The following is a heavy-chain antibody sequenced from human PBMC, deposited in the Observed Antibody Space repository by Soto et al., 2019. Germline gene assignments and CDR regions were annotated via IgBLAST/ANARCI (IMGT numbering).Heavy chain of an antibody. J-gene: IGHJ5*02. CDR2: IKKDGSEK. V-gene: IGHV3-7*01. CDR1: GFTFSSHW. CDR3: ARGVDPGIAAAGFDP. Sequence: EVQLVESGGGLVQPGDSLTLSCAASGFTFSSHWMTWVRQAPGKGLELVANIKKDGSEKHYVDSLKGRFTISRDNAKNSLYLQMNSLRADDTAVYYCARGVDPGIAAAGFDPWGQGTLVTVSS. D-gene: IGHD6-13*01.